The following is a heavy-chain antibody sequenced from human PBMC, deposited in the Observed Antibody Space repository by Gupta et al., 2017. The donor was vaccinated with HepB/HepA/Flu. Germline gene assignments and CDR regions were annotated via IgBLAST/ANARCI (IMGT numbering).Heavy chain of an antibody. D-gene: IGHD3-3*01. V-gene: IGHV3-23*01. CDR2: IGTDLKT. Sequence: EIQLLESGGGLVQPGGSLRLSCEVFGFTFNGNAMSWVRQAPGKGLEWVSGIGTDLKTHYSESVRGRFTISRDNSKNTLYLQMNSLRAEDTAVYYCAKDLYFWSAMDVWGKGTTVTVSS. CDR3: AKDLYFWSAMDV. CDR1: GFTFNGNA. J-gene: IGHJ6*03.